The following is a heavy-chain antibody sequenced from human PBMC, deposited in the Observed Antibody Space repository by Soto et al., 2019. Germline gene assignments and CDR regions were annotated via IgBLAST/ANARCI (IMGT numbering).Heavy chain of an antibody. CDR2: ISSSSSTI. CDR3: ARAYGDYLAEYFQH. D-gene: IGHD4-17*01. J-gene: IGHJ1*01. CDR1: GFTFSSYS. Sequence: EVQLVESGGGLVQPGGSLRLSCAASGFTFSSYSMNWVRQAPGKGLEWVSYISSSSSTIYYADSVKGRFTISRDNAKNSLYLQMKSLRAEDTAVYYCARAYGDYLAEYFQHWGQGTLVTVSS. V-gene: IGHV3-48*01.